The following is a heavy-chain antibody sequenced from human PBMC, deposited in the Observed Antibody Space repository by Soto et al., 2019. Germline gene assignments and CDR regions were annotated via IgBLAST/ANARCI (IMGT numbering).Heavy chain of an antibody. CDR3: ARVGSSGAFDI. CDR2: INPSGGST. V-gene: IGHV1-46*01. D-gene: IGHD3-10*01. Sequence: ASVKVSCKASGYTFTSYYMHWVRQAPGQGLEWMGIINPSGGSTSYAQNFQGRVTMTRDTSTSTVYMELSSLRSEDTAVYYCARVGSSGAFDIWGQGTMVTVSS. CDR1: GYTFTSYY. J-gene: IGHJ3*02.